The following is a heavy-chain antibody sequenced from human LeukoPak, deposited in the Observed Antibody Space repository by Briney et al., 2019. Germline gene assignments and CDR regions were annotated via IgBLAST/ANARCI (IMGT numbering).Heavy chain of an antibody. V-gene: IGHV4-4*02. CDR2: INHSGST. D-gene: IGHD1-26*01. J-gene: IGHJ4*02. Sequence: PSETLSLTCAVSGGSISSSKWWSWVRQPPGKGLEWIGEINHSGSTNYNPSLKSRVTISVDTSKNQFSLKLSSVTAADTAVYYCARHGRIGFDYWGQGTLVTVSS. CDR3: ARHGRIGFDY. CDR1: GGSISSSKW.